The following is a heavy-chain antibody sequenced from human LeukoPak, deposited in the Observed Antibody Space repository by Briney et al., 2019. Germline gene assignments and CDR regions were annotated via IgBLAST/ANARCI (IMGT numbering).Heavy chain of an antibody. CDR1: GFTFGDYG. D-gene: IGHD6-19*01. CDR2: IRSKAYGGTT. CDR3: TRSSSGVYSDY. V-gene: IGHV3-49*04. Sequence: GGSLRLSCTASGFTFGDYGMSWVRQAPGKGLEWVGFIRSKAYGGTTEYAASVKGRFIISRDDFKSIAYLQMNSLKTEDTAVYYCTRSSSGVYSDYWGQGTLVTVSP. J-gene: IGHJ4*02.